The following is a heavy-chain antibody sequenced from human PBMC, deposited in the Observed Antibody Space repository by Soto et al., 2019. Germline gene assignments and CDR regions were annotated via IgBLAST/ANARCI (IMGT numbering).Heavy chain of an antibody. CDR1: GGSISSSNYF. CDR2: IYYSGST. Sequence: PSETRSLTCTVSGGSISSSNYFWGWIRQPPGKGLEWIGSIYYSGSTYYNPSLKSPVTISVDTSKTQFSLKLSSVTAADTAGYYCARHEKRYSVSYYYYYGMDGWGQGSTVTVSS. D-gene: IGHD1-26*01. J-gene: IGHJ6*02. V-gene: IGHV4-39*01. CDR3: ARHEKRYSVSYYYYYGMDG.